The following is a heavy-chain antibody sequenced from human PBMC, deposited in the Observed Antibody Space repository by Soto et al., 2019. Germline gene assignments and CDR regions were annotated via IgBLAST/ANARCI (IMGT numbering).Heavy chain of an antibody. V-gene: IGHV3-33*01. Sequence: GGSLRLSCAASGFTFSSYGMHWVRQAPGKGLEWVAVIWYDGSNKYYADSVKGRFTISRDNSKNTLYLQMNSVRAEDTALYYFARDDLTSDTVFRWKYYDILTGYYFDYWGQGTLVTVSS. CDR1: GFTFSSYG. CDR3: ARDDLTSDTVFRWKYYDILTGYYFDY. D-gene: IGHD3-9*01. CDR2: IWYDGSNK. J-gene: IGHJ4*02.